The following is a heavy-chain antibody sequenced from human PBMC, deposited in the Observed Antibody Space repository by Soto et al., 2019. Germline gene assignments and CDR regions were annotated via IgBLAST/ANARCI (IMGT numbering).Heavy chain of an antibody. CDR3: ASHDPGARFDP. D-gene: IGHD1-1*01. Sequence: QVQLVQSGAEVKKPGASVKVSCKAPRYIFTAYFMHWVRQAPGQGLEWMGWINPNNGATHYGLSFQGRVTMTSDTSISTAYMELSSVRSDDTSVYYCASHDPGARFDPWGQGTLVIVSS. J-gene: IGHJ5*02. V-gene: IGHV1-2*02. CDR1: RYIFTAYF. CDR2: INPNNGAT.